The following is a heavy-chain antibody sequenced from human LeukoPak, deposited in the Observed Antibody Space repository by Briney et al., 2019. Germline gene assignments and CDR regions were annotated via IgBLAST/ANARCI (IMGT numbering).Heavy chain of an antibody. Sequence: GGSLRLSCAASGFTFSSYAMSWVRQAPGKGLEWVSSISNSGGRTFYTDSVKGRFTISRDNSKITLYLQMNSLRAEDTAVYYCAKKRWLATAPFDYWGQGTLVTVSS. CDR2: ISNSGGRT. V-gene: IGHV3-23*01. D-gene: IGHD6-19*01. CDR3: AKKRWLATAPFDY. J-gene: IGHJ4*02. CDR1: GFTFSSYA.